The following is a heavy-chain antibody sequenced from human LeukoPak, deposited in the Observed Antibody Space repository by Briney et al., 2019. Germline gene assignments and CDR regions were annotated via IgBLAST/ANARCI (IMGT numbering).Heavy chain of an antibody. J-gene: IGHJ5*02. Sequence: SVKVSCKASGFTFTSRSAVQWVRQARGQRLEWIGWIVVDSDNTNYAENFQERVTITWDMSASTSYMELSSLRSEDTAVYFCAAPYTSSWFDLWGQGTLVTVSS. CDR1: GFTFTSRSA. D-gene: IGHD6-13*01. CDR3: AAPYTSSWFDL. CDR2: IVVDSDNT. V-gene: IGHV1-58*01.